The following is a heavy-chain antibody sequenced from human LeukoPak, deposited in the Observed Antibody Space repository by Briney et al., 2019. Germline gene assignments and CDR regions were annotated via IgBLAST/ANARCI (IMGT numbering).Heavy chain of an antibody. CDR3: ARTRYYDSSGGEY. V-gene: IGHV1-69*05. CDR2: IIPIFGTA. CDR1: GGTFSSYA. D-gene: IGHD3-22*01. J-gene: IGHJ4*02. Sequence: GASVKVSCKASGGTFSSYAISWVRQAPGQGLEWMGRIIPIFGTANYAQKFQGRVTITTDESTSTAYMELSSLRSEDTAVYYCARTRYYDSSGGEYWGQGTLVTVSS.